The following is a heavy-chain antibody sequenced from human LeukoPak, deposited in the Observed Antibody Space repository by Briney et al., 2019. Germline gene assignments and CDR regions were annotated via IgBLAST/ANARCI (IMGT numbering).Heavy chain of an antibody. Sequence: SVKVSCKASGGTFSSYTISWVRQAPGQGLEWMGRIIPILGIANYAQKFQGRVTITADKSTSTAYMELSSQRSEDTAVYYCAREVLGTEQQLVSYYYGMDVWGQGTTVTVSS. CDR1: GGTFSSYT. CDR3: AREVLGTEQQLVSYYYGMDV. V-gene: IGHV1-69*04. CDR2: IIPILGIA. D-gene: IGHD6-13*01. J-gene: IGHJ6*02.